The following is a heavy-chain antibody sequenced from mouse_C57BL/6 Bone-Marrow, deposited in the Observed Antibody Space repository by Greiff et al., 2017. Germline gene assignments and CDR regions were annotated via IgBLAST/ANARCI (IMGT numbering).Heavy chain of an antibody. CDR2: FHPYNDDT. V-gene: IGHV1-47*01. CDR3: ARHYNNSRVDYFDY. CDR1: GYTFTTYS. J-gene: IGHJ2*01. D-gene: IGHD1-3*01. Sequence: VQVEESGAELVKPGASVKMSCKASGYTFTTYSIDWMKQSPGKSLEWIGNFHPYNDDTKYNEKFKGKATLTVEKSSSTVYLQLSRLTSDDSAVYYCARHYNNSRVDYFDYWGQGTTLTVSS.